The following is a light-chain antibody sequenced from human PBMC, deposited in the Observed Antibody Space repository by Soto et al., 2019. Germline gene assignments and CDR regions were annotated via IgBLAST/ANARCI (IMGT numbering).Light chain of an antibody. CDR3: QRRKT. V-gene: IGKV1-39*01. J-gene: IGKJ1*01. CDR1: QSISSY. Sequence: DIQMTQSPSSLSASVGDRVTITCRASQSISSYLNWYQQKPGKAPKLLIYAASSLQSGVPSRFSGSGSGTDFTLTISSLQPEDFGTYYCQRRKTFGQGTKVEI. CDR2: AAS.